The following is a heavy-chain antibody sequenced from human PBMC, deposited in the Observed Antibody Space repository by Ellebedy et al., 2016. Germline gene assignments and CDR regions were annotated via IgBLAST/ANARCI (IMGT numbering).Heavy chain of an antibody. CDR1: GGSISSGDYY. CDR2: INHSGST. D-gene: IGHD1-1*01. CDR3: ARASSGWNDGSLAY. Sequence: SETLSLTXTVSGGSISSGDYYWSWIRQPPGKGLEWIGEINHSGSTNYNPSLKSRVTISVDTSKNQFSLKLSSVTAADTAVYYCARASSGWNDGSLAYWGQGTVVTVSS. V-gene: IGHV4-39*07. J-gene: IGHJ4*02.